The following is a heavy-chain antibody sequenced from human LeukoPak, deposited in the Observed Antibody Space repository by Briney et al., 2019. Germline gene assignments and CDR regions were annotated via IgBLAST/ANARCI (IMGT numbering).Heavy chain of an antibody. Sequence: PGGSLRLSCAASGFTFSNYGMHWVRQAPGKGLEWVAVISDDGSNKYYADSVKGRFTISRDNAKNTLFLQMNSLRAEDTAVYYCERGSGTYTYQNGMDVWGQGTTVTVSS. CDR1: GFTFSNYG. D-gene: IGHD3-10*01. CDR2: ISDDGSNK. CDR3: ERGSGTYTYQNGMDV. J-gene: IGHJ6*02. V-gene: IGHV3-30*03.